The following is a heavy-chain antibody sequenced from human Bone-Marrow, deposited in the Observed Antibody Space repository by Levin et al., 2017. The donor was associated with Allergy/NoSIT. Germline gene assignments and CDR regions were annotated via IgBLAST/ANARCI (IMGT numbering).Heavy chain of an antibody. D-gene: IGHD5-12*01. CDR2: IFGSGDAT. CDR1: GFTFRTYA. J-gene: IGHJ2*01. CDR3: AKGATIDWWFDL. V-gene: IGHV3-23*01. Sequence: PGGSLRLSCAASGFTFRTYAMTWVRRTPGKGLEWVSSIFGSGDATFYADSVKGRFTISRDNSKNTLYLQMSSLRVEDTAEYYCAKGATIDWWFDLWGRGTLVTVSS.